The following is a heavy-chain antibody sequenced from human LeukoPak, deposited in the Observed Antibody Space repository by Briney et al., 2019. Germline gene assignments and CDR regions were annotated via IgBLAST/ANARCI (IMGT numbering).Heavy chain of an antibody. D-gene: IGHD6-6*01. CDR1: GYTFTDFY. V-gene: IGHV1-46*01. CDR3: ARGGSSSSPYWYFDL. Sequence: PGASVKVSCKASGYTFTDFYMNWVRQAPGQGLEWMGIINPSAASTRYAQKFQGRVTMTRDTSTSTVYMELSSLRSDDTAVYYCARGGSSSSPYWYFDLWGRGTLVTVSS. CDR2: INPSAAST. J-gene: IGHJ2*01.